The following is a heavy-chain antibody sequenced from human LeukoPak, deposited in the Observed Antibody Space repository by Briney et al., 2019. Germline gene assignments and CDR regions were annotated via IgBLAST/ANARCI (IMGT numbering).Heavy chain of an antibody. V-gene: IGHV1-69*13. CDR1: GYTFTNYY. J-gene: IGHJ6*02. Sequence: ASVKVSCKASGYTFTNYYIHWVRQAPGQGLEWMGGIIPIFGTANYAQKFQGRVTITADESTSTAYMELSSLRSEDTAVYYCARGRYYYYGMDVWGQGTTVTVSS. CDR2: IIPIFGTA. CDR3: ARGRYYYYGMDV.